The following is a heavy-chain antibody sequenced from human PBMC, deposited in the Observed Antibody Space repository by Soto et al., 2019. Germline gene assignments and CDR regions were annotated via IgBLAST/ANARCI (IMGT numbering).Heavy chain of an antibody. CDR3: AKGWYHDY. V-gene: IGHV3-7*01. J-gene: IGHJ4*02. Sequence: EVQLVESGGGLVQPGGSLRLSCAASGFTFSSYRLSWVRQAPGKGLEWVANIKQDGSEKYYVDSVKGRFTISRDNAKNSVYLLMISLRAEDTAVYYCAKGWYHDYWGQGTLVTVSS. CDR2: IKQDGSEK. D-gene: IGHD2-15*01. CDR1: GFTFSSYR.